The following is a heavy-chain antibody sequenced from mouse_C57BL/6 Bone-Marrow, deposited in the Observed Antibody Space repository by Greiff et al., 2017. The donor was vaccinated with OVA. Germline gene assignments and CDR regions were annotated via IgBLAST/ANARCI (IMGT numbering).Heavy chain of an antibody. CDR3: ARDLAVVAFYWYFDV. D-gene: IGHD1-1*01. CDR1: GFTFSSYA. J-gene: IGHJ1*03. Sequence: EVQRVESGGGLVKPGGSLKLSCAASGFTFSSYAMSWVRQTPEKRLEWVATISDGGSYTYYPDNVKGRFTISRDNAKNNLYLQMSHLKSEDTAMYYCARDLAVVAFYWYFDVWGTGTTVTVSS. V-gene: IGHV5-4*01. CDR2: ISDGGSYT.